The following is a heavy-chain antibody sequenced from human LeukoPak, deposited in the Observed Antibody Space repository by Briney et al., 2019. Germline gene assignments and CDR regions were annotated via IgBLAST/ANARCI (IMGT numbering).Heavy chain of an antibody. CDR1: GDTFSIYY. CDR2: INRGDGIT. D-gene: IGHD4-17*01. Sequence: GASVKVSCRASGDTFSIYYIHWVRQAPGQGLEWMGIINRGDGITGYEQEFQGRLTLTRDTSTSTVYMELSSLRSEDTAIYYCASEKNYGDKYFDSWGQGTEVSVSS. CDR3: ASEKNYGDKYFDS. J-gene: IGHJ4*02. V-gene: IGHV1-46*01.